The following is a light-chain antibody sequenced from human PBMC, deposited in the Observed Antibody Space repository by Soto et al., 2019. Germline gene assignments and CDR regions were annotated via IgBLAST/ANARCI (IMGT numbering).Light chain of an antibody. J-gene: IGLJ3*02. V-gene: IGLV1-51*01. CDR1: SSNIGNNY. Sequence: QAVVTQPPSVSAAPGQKVTISCSGSSSNIGNNYVSWYQHLPGTVPRLLIYDNNKRPSGIPDRFSGSKSGTSATLGITRLQTGDEADYYCATWDSSVSAWLFGEGTQLTVL. CDR3: ATWDSSVSAWL. CDR2: DNN.